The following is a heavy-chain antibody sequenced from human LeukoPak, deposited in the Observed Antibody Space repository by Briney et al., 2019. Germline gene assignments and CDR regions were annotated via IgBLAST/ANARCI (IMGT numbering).Heavy chain of an antibody. CDR3: ARDQPVGDAFDI. CDR2: IRGDNGNT. V-gene: IGHV1-18*01. D-gene: IGHD2-2*01. Sequence: ASVKVSCKTSGYTFSSYGISWVRQAPGQGLEWVGWIRGDNGNTNYAQKFQGRVTMSTDTSTSTAYMELRSLGSDETAVYYCARDQPVGDAFDIWGQGTMVTVSS. CDR1: GYTFSSYG. J-gene: IGHJ3*02.